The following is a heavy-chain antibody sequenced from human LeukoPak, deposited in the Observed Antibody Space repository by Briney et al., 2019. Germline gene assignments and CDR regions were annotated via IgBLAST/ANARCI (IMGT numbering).Heavy chain of an antibody. Sequence: SETLSLTCAVYGGSFSGYYWSWIRQPPGKGLEWIGEINHSGSTNYNPSLKSRVTISVDTSKNQFSLKLSSVTAADTAVYYCARGRRLWFGVDWNWFDPWGQGTLVTVSS. CDR3: ARGRRLWFGVDWNWFDP. J-gene: IGHJ5*02. CDR2: INHSGST. V-gene: IGHV4-34*01. CDR1: GGSFSGYY. D-gene: IGHD3-10*01.